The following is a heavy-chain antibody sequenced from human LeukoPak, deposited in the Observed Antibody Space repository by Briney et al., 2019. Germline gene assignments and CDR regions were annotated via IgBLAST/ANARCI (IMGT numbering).Heavy chain of an antibody. D-gene: IGHD5-18*01. CDR3: ARVPVDTAMDLYYYYGMDV. J-gene: IGHJ6*02. V-gene: IGHV4-59*01. CDR2: IYYSGST. CDR1: GFTFSSYA. Sequence: LRLSCAASGFTFSSYAMSWIRQPPGKGLEWIGYIYYSGSTNYNPSLKSRVTISVDTSKNQFSLKLSSVTAADTAVYYCARVPVDTAMDLYYYYGMDVWGQGTTVTVSS.